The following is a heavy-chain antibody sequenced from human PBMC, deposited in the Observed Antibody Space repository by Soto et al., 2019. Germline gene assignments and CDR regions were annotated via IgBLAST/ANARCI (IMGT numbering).Heavy chain of an antibody. CDR1: GFTFTLFR. Sequence: GGSLRLSCVPSGFTFTLFRMNWVRPPAGKGLEWVSSISDSGPYIYYTESVKGRFTISRDNAKNSLVLQMNSLRVEDTAVYYCARDVAKGQHSHVHWGRGTLVTVSS. CDR3: ARDVAKGQHSHVH. J-gene: IGHJ4*02. D-gene: IGHD6-13*01. V-gene: IGHV3-21*01. CDR2: ISDSGPYI.